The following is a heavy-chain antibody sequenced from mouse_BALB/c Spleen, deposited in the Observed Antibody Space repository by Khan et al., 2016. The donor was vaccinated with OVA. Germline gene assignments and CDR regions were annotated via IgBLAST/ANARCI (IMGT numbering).Heavy chain of an antibody. CDR1: GFSLSRYN. J-gene: IGHJ4*01. CDR3: ARAYYRYDGDYAMDY. V-gene: IGHV2-6-4*01. Sequence: VELVESGPGLVAPSQSLSITCTVSGFSLSRYNIHWVRQPPGKGLEWLGMIWGGGGTDYNSTLKSRLSISKDNSKSQVFLKMNSLHTDDTAMDYCARAYYRYDGDYAMDYWGQGTSVTVSS. CDR2: IWGGGGT. D-gene: IGHD2-14*01.